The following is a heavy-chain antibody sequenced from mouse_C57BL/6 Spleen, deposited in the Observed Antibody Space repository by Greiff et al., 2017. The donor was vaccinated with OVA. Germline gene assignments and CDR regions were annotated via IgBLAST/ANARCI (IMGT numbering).Heavy chain of an antibody. D-gene: IGHD4-1*01. Sequence: VQLKESGAELVKPGASVKLSCTASGFNIKDYYMHWVKQRTEQGLEWIGRIDPEDGETKYAPKFQGKATITADTSSNTAYLQLSSLTSEDTAVYYCATEGTGTYWYFDVWGTGTTVTVSS. V-gene: IGHV14-2*01. CDR1: GFNIKDYY. CDR3: ATEGTGTYWYFDV. J-gene: IGHJ1*03. CDR2: IDPEDGET.